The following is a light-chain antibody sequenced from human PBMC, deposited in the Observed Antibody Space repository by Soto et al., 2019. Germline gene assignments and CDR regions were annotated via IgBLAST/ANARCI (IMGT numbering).Light chain of an antibody. J-gene: IGLJ1*01. V-gene: IGLV2-14*01. CDR3: SSKTSSSTLYV. CDR2: DVS. CDR1: SSDVGGYNY. Sequence: QSVLTQPASVSGSPGQSSTISCTGTSSDVGGYNYVSWYQQHPGKAPKLMIYDVSNRPSGVSNRFSGSKSGNTASLTISGLQAEDEADYYCSSKTSSSTLYVFGTGTKVTVL.